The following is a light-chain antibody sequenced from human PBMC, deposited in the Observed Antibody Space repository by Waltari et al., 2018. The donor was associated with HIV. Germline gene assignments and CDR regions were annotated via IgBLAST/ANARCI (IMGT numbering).Light chain of an antibody. Sequence: SFELTQPPSVSVSPGQTADISCSGDKLGERYACWYQQRPGQSPVLVNYQDNKRPSGIPERFSGSNSGNTATLTISGTQAMDEADYYCQAWDSYTALFGGGTKLTVL. CDR2: QDN. CDR1: KLGERY. J-gene: IGLJ2*01. V-gene: IGLV3-1*01. CDR3: QAWDSYTAL.